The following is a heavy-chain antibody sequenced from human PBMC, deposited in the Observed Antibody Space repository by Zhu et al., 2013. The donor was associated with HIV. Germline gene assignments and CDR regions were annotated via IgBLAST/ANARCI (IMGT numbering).Heavy chain of an antibody. J-gene: IGHJ3*02. D-gene: IGHD2-8*02. CDR3: VRGGYRWAFDI. CDR1: GYTFGSYE. CDR2: MNPNSGNR. V-gene: IGHV1-8*01. Sequence: QVQLVQSGAEVNKPGASVKVSCKASGYTFGSYEINWLRQATGQGPEWIGWMNPNSGNRDYAQKFQGRVTITMTSSISTVYMELSSLRSDDTAVYYCVRGGYRWAFDIWGQGTVVIVSS.